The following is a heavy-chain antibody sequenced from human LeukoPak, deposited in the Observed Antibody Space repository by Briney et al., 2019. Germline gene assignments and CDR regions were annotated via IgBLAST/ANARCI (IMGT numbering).Heavy chain of an antibody. CDR1: GGSISSYY. D-gene: IGHD3-10*01. J-gene: IGHJ5*02. CDR2: IYYSGST. V-gene: IGHV4-59*01. CDR3: ARGGYYGSGNDFRFDP. Sequence: ASETLSLTCTVSGGSISSYYWSWIRQPPGKGLEWIGYIYYSGSTNYKPSLKSRVTISVDTSKNQFSLKLNSVTAADTAVYYCARGGYYGSGNDFRFDPWGQGTLVTVSS.